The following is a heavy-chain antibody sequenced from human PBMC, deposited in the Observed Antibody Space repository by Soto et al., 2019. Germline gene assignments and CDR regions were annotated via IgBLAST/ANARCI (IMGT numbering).Heavy chain of an antibody. CDR3: ARDRAPATLRYFGFDP. CDR1: GYTFTGYY. Sequence: ASVKVSCKASGYTFTGYYMHWVRQAPGQGLEWMGWINPNSGGTNYAQKFQGRVTMTRDTSISTAYMELSRLRSVDTAVYYCARDRAPATLRYFGFDPWGQGTLVTVSS. V-gene: IGHV1-2*02. J-gene: IGHJ5*02. CDR2: INPNSGGT. D-gene: IGHD3-9*01.